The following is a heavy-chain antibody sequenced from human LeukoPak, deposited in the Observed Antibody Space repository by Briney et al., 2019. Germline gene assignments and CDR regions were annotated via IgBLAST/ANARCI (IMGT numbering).Heavy chain of an antibody. J-gene: IGHJ4*02. V-gene: IGHV4-39*07. D-gene: IGHD5-18*01. CDR2: IYYSGST. CDR1: GDSISSSSYY. Sequence: SETLSLTCTVSGDSISSSSYYWGWIRQPPGKGLEWIGTIYYSGSTYYNPSLKSRVTISVDTSKNQFSLKLSSVTAADTAVYYCARLKVDTAMVTAFDYWGQGTLVTVSS. CDR3: ARLKVDTAMVTAFDY.